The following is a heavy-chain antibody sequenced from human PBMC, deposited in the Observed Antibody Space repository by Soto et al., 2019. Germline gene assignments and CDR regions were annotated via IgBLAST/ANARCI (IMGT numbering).Heavy chain of an antibody. CDR3: AKDRGYYDFWSGYYPYYYYYGRDG. V-gene: IGHV3-11*01. J-gene: IGHJ6*02. CDR2: TGFGGNTI. Sequence: PGGSMRLSCAASGFIFSDFYMSWIRHDPWKGLEWLSYTGFGGNTIYYADSVKARFTVSRDNAKNSLYLQMNSLRAEDTAVYYCAKDRGYYDFWSGYYPYYYYYGRDGWGQGTTGIVSS. D-gene: IGHD3-3*01. CDR1: GFIFSDFY.